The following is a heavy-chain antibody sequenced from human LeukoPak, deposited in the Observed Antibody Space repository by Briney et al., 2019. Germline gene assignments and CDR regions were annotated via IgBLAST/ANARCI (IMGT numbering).Heavy chain of an antibody. D-gene: IGHD2-2*01. CDR1: GGTFSSYA. Sequence: SVKVSCKASGGTFSSYAISWVRQAPGQGLEWMGGIIPIFGTANYAQKFQGRVTITADESTSTAYMELSSLRSEDTAVYYCARGSNYCSSTSCYHVDAFDIWGQGTMVTVSS. V-gene: IGHV1-69*01. CDR3: ARGSNYCSSTSCYHVDAFDI. J-gene: IGHJ3*02. CDR2: IIPIFGTA.